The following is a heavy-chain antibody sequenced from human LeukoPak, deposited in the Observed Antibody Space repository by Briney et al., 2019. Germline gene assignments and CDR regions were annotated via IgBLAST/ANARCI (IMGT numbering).Heavy chain of an antibody. D-gene: IGHD1-7*01. CDR2: ISAYNGNT. J-gene: IGHJ6*03. V-gene: IGHV1-18*01. Sequence: GASVKVSCKASGYTFTSYGISWVRQAPGQGLEWMGWISAYNGNTNCAQKLQGRVTMTTDTSTSTAYMELRSLRSDDTAVYYCARGLEYNWNYGDYHYYMDVWGKGTTVTVSS. CDR3: ARGLEYNWNYGDYHYYMDV. CDR1: GYTFTSYG.